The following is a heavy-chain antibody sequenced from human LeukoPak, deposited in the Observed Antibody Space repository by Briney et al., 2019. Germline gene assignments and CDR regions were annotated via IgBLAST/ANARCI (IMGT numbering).Heavy chain of an antibody. Sequence: EASVRVSCKASGYTFTGYYMHWVRQAPGQGHEWMGWINPNSGGTNYAQKFQGRVTMTRDTSISTAYMELSRLRSDDTAVYYCARDQLGPIIYYDSSGYYSGCVDYWGQGTLVTVSS. V-gene: IGHV1-2*02. D-gene: IGHD3-22*01. J-gene: IGHJ4*02. CDR3: ARDQLGPIIYYDSSGYYSGCVDY. CDR1: GYTFTGYY. CDR2: INPNSGGT.